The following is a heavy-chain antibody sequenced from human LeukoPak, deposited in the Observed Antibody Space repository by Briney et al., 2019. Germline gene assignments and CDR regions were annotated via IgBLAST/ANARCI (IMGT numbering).Heavy chain of an antibody. CDR3: AKEGIAGDFDY. V-gene: IGHV3-23*01. CDR2: ISGSGQST. CDR1: GFTFSSYA. Sequence: GGSLRLSCAASGFTFSSYAMSWVRQAPGKGLEWVSAISGSGQSTYYADSVKGRFTISRDNSKSTLYLQMNSLRAADTAVYYCAKEGIAGDFDYWGQGTPVTVSS. J-gene: IGHJ4*02. D-gene: IGHD6-13*01.